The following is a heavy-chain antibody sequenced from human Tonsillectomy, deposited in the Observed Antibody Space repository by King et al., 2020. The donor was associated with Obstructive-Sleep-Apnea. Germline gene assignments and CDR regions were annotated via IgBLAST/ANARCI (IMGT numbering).Heavy chain of an antibody. CDR3: ARSVYCTNGVCYSYFDY. CDR1: GYTFTGYY. Sequence: VQLVESGAEVKKPGASVKVSCKASGYTFTGYYMHWVRQAPGQGLEWMGWINPNSGGTNYAQKFQGWVTMTRDTSISTAYMELSRLRSDDTAVYYCARSVYCTNGVCYSYFDYWGQGTLVTVSS. CDR2: INPNSGGT. V-gene: IGHV1-2*04. D-gene: IGHD2-8*01. J-gene: IGHJ4*02.